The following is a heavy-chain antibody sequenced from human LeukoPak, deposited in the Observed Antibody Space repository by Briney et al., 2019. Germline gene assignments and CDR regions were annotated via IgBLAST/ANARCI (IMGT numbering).Heavy chain of an antibody. Sequence: PGGSLRLSCAASGFTFSSYGMHWVRQAPGKGLEWVAVISYDGSNKYYADSVKGRFTISRDNSKNTLYLQMNSLRAEDTAIYYCARIGHDLYQTFDPWGHGPLTTVSS. CDR2: ISYDGSNK. D-gene: IGHD2-2*01. CDR3: ARIGHDLYQTFDP. CDR1: GFTFSSYG. J-gene: IGHJ5*02. V-gene: IGHV3-30*19.